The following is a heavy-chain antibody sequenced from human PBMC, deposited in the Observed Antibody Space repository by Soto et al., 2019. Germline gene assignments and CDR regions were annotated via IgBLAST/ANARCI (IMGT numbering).Heavy chain of an antibody. Sequence: GESLKISCKGSGYSFTSYWIGWVRQMPGKGLEWMGIIYPGDSDTRYSPSFQGQVTISADKSISTAYLQWSSLKASDTAMYYCARQPSRGLLFYFYGMDVWGQGTTVTVSS. CDR3: ARQPSRGLLFYFYGMDV. CDR1: GYSFTSYW. D-gene: IGHD3-22*01. J-gene: IGHJ6*02. V-gene: IGHV5-51*01. CDR2: IYPGDSDT.